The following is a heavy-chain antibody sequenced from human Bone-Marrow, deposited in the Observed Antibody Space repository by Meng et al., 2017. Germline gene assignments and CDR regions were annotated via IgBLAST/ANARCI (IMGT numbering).Heavy chain of an antibody. CDR2: LSGGGFTT. CDR3: AKYSYGLGDYLDY. CDR1: GCSFSSYA. V-gene: IGHV3-23*01. Sequence: GESLKISCGASGCSFSSYARSWVRHAPGKGLEWVSALSGGGFTTYYADSVKGRFAISRHNSKNTLYLQMNSLRAEDTALYYCAKYSYGLGDYLDYWGQGALVTVSS. J-gene: IGHJ4*02. D-gene: IGHD3-10*01.